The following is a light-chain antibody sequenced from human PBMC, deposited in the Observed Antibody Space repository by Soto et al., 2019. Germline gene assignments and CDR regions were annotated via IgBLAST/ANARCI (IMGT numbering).Light chain of an antibody. J-gene: IGLJ3*02. Sequence: QSVLTQPPSASGTPGQRVTISCSGGSSNIGSNSVNWYQQLPGAAPKLLIYRNYQRPSGVPDRFSGSKSGPSASLAISGLQSEDEADYHCAAWDDSLNGWVFGGGTKVTVL. CDR1: SSNIGSNS. CDR2: RNY. V-gene: IGLV1-44*01. CDR3: AAWDDSLNGWV.